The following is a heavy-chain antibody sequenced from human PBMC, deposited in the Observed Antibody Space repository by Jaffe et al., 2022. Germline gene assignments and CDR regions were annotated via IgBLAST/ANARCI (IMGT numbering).Heavy chain of an antibody. CDR3: ARGKLYVWGRYYMDV. CDR1: GGSFSGYY. D-gene: IGHD3-16*01. V-gene: IGHV4-34*01. CDR2: INHSGST. Sequence: QVQLQQWGAGLLKPSETLSLTCAVYGGSFSGYYWSWIRQPPGKGLEWIGEINHSGSTNYNPSLKSRVTISVDTSKNQFSLKLSSVTAADTAVYYCARGKLYVWGRYYMDVWGKGTTVTVSS. J-gene: IGHJ6*03.